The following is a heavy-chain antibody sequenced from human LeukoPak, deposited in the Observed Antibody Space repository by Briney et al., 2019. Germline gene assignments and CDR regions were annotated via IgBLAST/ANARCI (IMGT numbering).Heavy chain of an antibody. CDR3: ANSGSYLTDAFDI. D-gene: IGHD1-26*01. CDR2: IIPIFGTA. Sequence: GASVKVSCKASGYTFTSYAISWVRQAPGQGLEWMGRIIPIFGTANYAQKFQGRVTITTDESTSTAYMELSSLRSEDTAVYYCANSGSYLTDAFDIWGQGTMVTVSS. CDR1: GYTFTSYA. V-gene: IGHV1-69*05. J-gene: IGHJ3*02.